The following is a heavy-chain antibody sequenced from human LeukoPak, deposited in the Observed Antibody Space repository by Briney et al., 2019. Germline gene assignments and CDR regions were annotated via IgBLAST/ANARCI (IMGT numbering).Heavy chain of an antibody. Sequence: PGGSLRLSCAASGFTFDDYAMHWVRRAPGKGLEWVSGISWNSGSIGYADSVKGRFTISRDNAKNSLYLQMNSLRAEDTALYYCAKDREPHSSGYYDWFDPWGQGTLVTVSS. J-gene: IGHJ5*02. CDR2: ISWNSGSI. CDR3: AKDREPHSSGYYDWFDP. CDR1: GFTFDDYA. V-gene: IGHV3-9*01. D-gene: IGHD3-22*01.